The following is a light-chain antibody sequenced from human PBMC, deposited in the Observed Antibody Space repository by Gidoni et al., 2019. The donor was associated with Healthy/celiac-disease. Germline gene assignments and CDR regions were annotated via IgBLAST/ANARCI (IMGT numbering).Light chain of an antibody. Sequence: DTQMTQSPSSLSASVGDRVTITCRASQSISSYLNWYQQKPGKAPKLLIYAASSLQSGVPSRFRGSGSGTDFTLTISSLQPEDFATYYCQQSYSTPRTFGQGTRLEIK. CDR1: QSISSY. CDR2: AAS. J-gene: IGKJ5*01. V-gene: IGKV1-39*01. CDR3: QQSYSTPRT.